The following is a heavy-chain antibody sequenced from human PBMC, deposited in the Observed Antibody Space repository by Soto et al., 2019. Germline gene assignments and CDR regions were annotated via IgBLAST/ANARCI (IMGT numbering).Heavy chain of an antibody. CDR1: GFTFSSYA. V-gene: IGHV3-30-3*01. CDR2: ISYDGSNK. J-gene: IGHJ3*02. CDR3: ARDSATDHAFDI. Sequence: QVQLVESGGGVVQPGRSLRLSCAASGFTFSSYAMHWVRQAPGKGLEWVAVISYDGSNKYYADSVKGRFTISRDNSKNPLYLQMNSLRAEDTAVYYCARDSATDHAFDIWGQGTMVTGSS.